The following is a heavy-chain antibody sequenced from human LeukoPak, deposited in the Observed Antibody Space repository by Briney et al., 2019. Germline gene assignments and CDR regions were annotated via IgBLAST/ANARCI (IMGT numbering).Heavy chain of an antibody. CDR3: ATGSSWYGRFDY. CDR2: ISAYNGNT. J-gene: IGHJ4*02. Sequence: ASVKVSCKASGYTFTSYGISWVRQAPGQGLEWMGWISAYNGNTNYAQKLQGRVTMTTDTSTNTAYMELSSLRSEDTAVYYCATGSSWYGRFDYWGQGTLVTVSS. D-gene: IGHD6-13*01. CDR1: GYTFTSYG. V-gene: IGHV1-18*01.